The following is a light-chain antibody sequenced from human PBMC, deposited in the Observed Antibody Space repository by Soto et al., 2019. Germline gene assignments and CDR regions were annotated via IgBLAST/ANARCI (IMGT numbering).Light chain of an antibody. CDR1: HNDIGTYDY. CDR2: GVT. Sequence: QSVLAQPTSVSGSPGQSITISCTGNHNDIGTYDYVSWYQQHPGRAPRLLIHGVTTRPSGISDRFSASKSGLTASLTISGLQPEDEADYYCSSFTSNRIYVFGNGTKLTVL. CDR3: SSFTSNRIYV. V-gene: IGLV2-14*03. J-gene: IGLJ1*01.